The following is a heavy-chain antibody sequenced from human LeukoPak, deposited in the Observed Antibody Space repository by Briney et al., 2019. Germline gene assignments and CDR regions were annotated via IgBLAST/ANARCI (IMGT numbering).Heavy chain of an antibody. Sequence: PGRSLRLSCEASGFTFDNYAMHWVRQAPGRRLEWVAVISFDGNQEYYPDSVKGRFTISRDNSKNTLYLQMNGLKTEDTAVYYCAREGSIVARTDYWGLGALVIVSS. D-gene: IGHD3-16*02. CDR1: GFTFDNYA. V-gene: IGHV3-30-3*01. J-gene: IGHJ4*02. CDR2: ISFDGNQE. CDR3: AREGSIVARTDY.